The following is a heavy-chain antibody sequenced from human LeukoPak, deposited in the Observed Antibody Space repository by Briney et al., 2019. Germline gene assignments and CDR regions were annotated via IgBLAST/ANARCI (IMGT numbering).Heavy chain of an antibody. V-gene: IGHV4-4*02. CDR1: GFTFSSYAM. CDR2: IYHSGST. CDR3: ARAVAGFDY. Sequence: PGGSLRLSCAASGFTFSSYAMSWVRQPPGKGLEWIGEIYHSGSTNYNPSLKSRVTISVDKSKNQFSLKLSSVTAADTAVYYCARAVAGFDYWGQGTLVTVSS. J-gene: IGHJ4*02. D-gene: IGHD6-19*01.